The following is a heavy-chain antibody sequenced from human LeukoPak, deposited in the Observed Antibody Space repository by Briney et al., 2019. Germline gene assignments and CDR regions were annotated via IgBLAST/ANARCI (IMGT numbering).Heavy chain of an antibody. V-gene: IGHV3-23*01. CDR3: ARESYYYYYMDV. J-gene: IGHJ6*03. CDR1: GFTFSSYA. Sequence: PGGSLRLSCAASGFTFSSYAMSWVRQAPGKGLEWVSAISGSGGSTYYADSVKGRFTISRDNAKNSLYLQMNSLRAEDTAVYYCARESYYYYYMDVWGKGTTVTVSS. CDR2: ISGSGGST.